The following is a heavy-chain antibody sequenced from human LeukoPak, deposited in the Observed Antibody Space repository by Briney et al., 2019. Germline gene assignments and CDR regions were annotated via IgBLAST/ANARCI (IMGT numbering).Heavy chain of an antibody. J-gene: IGHJ4*02. V-gene: IGHV5-51*01. D-gene: IGHD5-24*01. CDR3: AIINHPDGRVY. CDR2: IYAGNSDA. Sequence: GESLKFSSEGVVYAFTTSRIGWLRQLPGKGLEWTAIIYAGNSDAKYSPSFQGQVSISTDRSISTAYLHWSSLRASDTAIYYCAIINHPDGRVYWGQGTLVTVSS. CDR1: VYAFTTSR.